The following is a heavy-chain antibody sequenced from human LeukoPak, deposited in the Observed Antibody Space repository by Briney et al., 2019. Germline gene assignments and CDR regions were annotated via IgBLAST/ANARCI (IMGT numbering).Heavy chain of an antibody. Sequence: ASVKVSCKASGYTFTSYGISWVRQAPGQGLEWMGWISAYNGHTKYAQKVQGRVTMTRDTSTSTAYMELRSLRSDDTAVYYCARDGHRRYHYDSSGREDAFDIWGQGTMVTVSS. D-gene: IGHD3-22*01. CDR3: ARDGHRRYHYDSSGREDAFDI. CDR1: GYTFTSYG. V-gene: IGHV1-18*01. J-gene: IGHJ3*02. CDR2: ISAYNGHT.